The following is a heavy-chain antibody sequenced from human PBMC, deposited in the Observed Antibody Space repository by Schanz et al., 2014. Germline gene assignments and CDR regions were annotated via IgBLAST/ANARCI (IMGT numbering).Heavy chain of an antibody. CDR1: GFIFNDYY. CDR2: ISRDGTTS. V-gene: IGHV3-11*04. J-gene: IGHJ4*02. Sequence: QVQLVESGGGLVKPGGSLRLSCAASGFIFNDYYMNWIRQAPGKGLEWLSYISRDGTTSYYGDSVKGRFTISRDSPKNRLYLQMNSLRPEDSGVYYCARGVARERYSDWLELDYWGQGTLVTVSS. CDR3: ARGVARERYSDWLELDY. D-gene: IGHD3-9*01.